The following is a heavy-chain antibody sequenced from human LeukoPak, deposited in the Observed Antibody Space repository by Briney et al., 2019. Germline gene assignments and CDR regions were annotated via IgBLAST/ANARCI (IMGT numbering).Heavy chain of an antibody. D-gene: IGHD2-21*01. CDR1: GFTFSSHA. CDR3: ARDPCGAECPPSA. J-gene: IGHJ5*02. CDR2: IWHDGSNK. Sequence: GGSLRLSCAPSGFTFSSHAMHWVRQAPGKGLDWVAVIWHDGSNKYYADAVKGRFTISRDNSKNTLYLQMDSLRAEDTAIYYCARDPCGAECPPSAWGQGILVTVSS. V-gene: IGHV3-33*01.